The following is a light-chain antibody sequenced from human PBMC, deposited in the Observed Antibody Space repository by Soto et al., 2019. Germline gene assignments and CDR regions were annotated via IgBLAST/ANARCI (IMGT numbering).Light chain of an antibody. CDR3: QKCGSSST. V-gene: IGKV3-20*01. CDR2: GAT. Sequence: EIVLIQSPGTLSLSPGERATLSCRASQSVRNSYLAWYQQKPGQAPRLLIYGATSRATGIPDRFSGSGSGIDFTLTIRRLEPEDFAGYYCQKCGSSSTFGQGTKVEIK. J-gene: IGKJ1*01. CDR1: QSVRNSY.